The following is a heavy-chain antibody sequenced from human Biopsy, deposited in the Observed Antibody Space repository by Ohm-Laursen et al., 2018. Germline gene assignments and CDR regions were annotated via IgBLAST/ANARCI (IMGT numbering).Heavy chain of an antibody. D-gene: IGHD3-22*01. Sequence: SVTVSCKASGYTFTGYHVHWVRQAPGQGLEWLGWINAKTGDTNYAQKFQGRVTMTRDTSISTAYVDLSSLRSDDTAVYYRTRGGYYYDSLAYYYWFDPWGQGTLVTVSS. J-gene: IGHJ5*02. V-gene: IGHV1-2*02. CDR3: TRGGYYYDSLAYYYWFDP. CDR2: INAKTGDT. CDR1: GYTFTGYH.